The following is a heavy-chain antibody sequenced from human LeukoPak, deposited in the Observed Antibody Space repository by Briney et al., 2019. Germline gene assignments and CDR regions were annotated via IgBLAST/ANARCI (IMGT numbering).Heavy chain of an antibody. V-gene: IGHV4-28*05. J-gene: IGHJ6*03. CDR2: IYYSGSI. D-gene: IGHD2-15*01. CDR1: GYSISSSNW. Sequence: SETLSLTCAVSGYSISSSNWWGWIRQPPGKGLEWIGYIYYSGSIYYNPSLKSRVTMSVDTSKNQFSLKLSSVTAVDTAVYYCARVLRYCSGGNCYSGGLGYMDVWGKGTTVTISS. CDR3: ARVLRYCSGGNCYSGGLGYMDV.